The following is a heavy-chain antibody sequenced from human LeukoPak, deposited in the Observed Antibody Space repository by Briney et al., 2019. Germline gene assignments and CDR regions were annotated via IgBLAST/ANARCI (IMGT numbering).Heavy chain of an antibody. CDR3: EKDMGFDYYGSGSYYGAFDI. Sequence: GGSLRLSCAASGFTFDDYAMHWVRQAPGKGLEWVSGISWNSGSIGYADSVKGRFTISRDNAKNSLYLQMNSLRAEDTALYYCEKDMGFDYYGSGSYYGAFDIWGQGTMVTVSS. CDR1: GFTFDDYA. CDR2: ISWNSGSI. V-gene: IGHV3-9*01. D-gene: IGHD3-10*01. J-gene: IGHJ3*02.